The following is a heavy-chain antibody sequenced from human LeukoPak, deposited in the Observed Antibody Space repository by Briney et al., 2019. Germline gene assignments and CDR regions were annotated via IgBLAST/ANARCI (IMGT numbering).Heavy chain of an antibody. J-gene: IGHJ3*02. CDR3: ARLVVALRRAFDI. CDR2: IFYSGST. V-gene: IGHV4-39*01. D-gene: IGHD3-22*01. Sequence: KPSETLSLTCPVPGGSIGSSSYYWGWVRQPPGKGLGGIGNIFYSGSTYYNPSLKSRVTISVDTSKNQFSLKLNSVTAADTAVYYCARLVVALRRAFDIWGQGTMVTVSS. CDR1: GGSIGSSSYY.